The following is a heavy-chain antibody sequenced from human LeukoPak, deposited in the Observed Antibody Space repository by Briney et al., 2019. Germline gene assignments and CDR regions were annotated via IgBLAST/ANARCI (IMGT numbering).Heavy chain of an antibody. CDR1: GFTFSSFA. Sequence: GGSLRLSCAASGFTFSSFAISWVRQAPGKGLEWVSGISGPGGVTYYADSVKGRFTTSRDNSKNTLSLQMNSLRAEDTAVYYCAKALGRLAYDAFDIWGPGTMVTVSS. CDR2: ISGPGGVT. V-gene: IGHV3-23*01. D-gene: IGHD1-26*01. CDR3: AKALGRLAYDAFDI. J-gene: IGHJ3*02.